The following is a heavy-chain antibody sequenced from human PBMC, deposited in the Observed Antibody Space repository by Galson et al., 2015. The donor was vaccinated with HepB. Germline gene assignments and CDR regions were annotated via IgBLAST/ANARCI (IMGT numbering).Heavy chain of an antibody. J-gene: IGHJ4*02. D-gene: IGHD1-26*01. CDR3: ARDRGSYSYFDY. V-gene: IGHV3-48*01. CDR2: ISTSSNTI. CDR1: GFPFSSYD. Sequence: SLRLSCAASGFPFSSYDMNWVRQAPGKGLEWVSYISTSSNTIYYADSVKGRFTISRDNAQTSLYLQMNSLRAEDTAVYYCARDRGSYSYFDYWGQGTLVTVSS.